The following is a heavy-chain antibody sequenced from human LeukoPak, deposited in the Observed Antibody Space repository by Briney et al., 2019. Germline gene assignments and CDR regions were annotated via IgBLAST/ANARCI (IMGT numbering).Heavy chain of an antibody. Sequence: PRASVKVSCKASGYTFTSYDINWVRQATEQGLEWMGWMSPNSGNTGYAQKFQGRVTMTRDTSINTAYMELSNLRSEDTAVYYCVRAPPNWGFNFWGQGTLVTVSS. V-gene: IGHV1-8*01. CDR1: GYTFTSYD. D-gene: IGHD1-1*01. CDR3: VRAPPNWGFNF. CDR2: MSPNSGNT. J-gene: IGHJ5*01.